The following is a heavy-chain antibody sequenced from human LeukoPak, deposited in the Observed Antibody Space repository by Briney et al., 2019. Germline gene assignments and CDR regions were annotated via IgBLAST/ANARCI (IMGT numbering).Heavy chain of an antibody. Sequence: GGSLRLSCAASGFTFSSYGMHWVRQAPGKGLEWVAFIRYDGSNKYYADSVKGRFTISRDNSKNTLYLQMNSLRAEDTAVYYCAKDRNYYGSGSYYLSYYYMDVWGKGTTVTISS. CDR2: IRYDGSNK. J-gene: IGHJ6*03. V-gene: IGHV3-30*02. CDR3: AKDRNYYGSGSYYLSYYYMDV. CDR1: GFTFSSYG. D-gene: IGHD3-10*01.